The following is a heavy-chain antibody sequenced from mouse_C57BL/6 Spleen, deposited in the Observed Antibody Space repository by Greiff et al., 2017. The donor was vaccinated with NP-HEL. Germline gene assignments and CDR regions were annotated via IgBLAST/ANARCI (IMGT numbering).Heavy chain of an antibody. J-gene: IGHJ2*01. CDR2: SDPEDGDT. Sequence: VQLKESGAELVRPGASVKLSCTASGFNIKDYYMHWVRQRPEQGLEWIGRSDPEDGDTEYAPKFQGKATMTAETSSNTAYLQLSSLTSEDTAVYYCTTCYYGSNLYYFDYWGQGTTLTVSS. D-gene: IGHD1-1*01. CDR1: GFNIKDYY. V-gene: IGHV14-1*01. CDR3: TTCYYGSNLYYFDY.